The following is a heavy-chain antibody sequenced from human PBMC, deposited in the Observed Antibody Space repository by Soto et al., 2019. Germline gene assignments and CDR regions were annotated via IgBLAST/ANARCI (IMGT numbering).Heavy chain of an antibody. CDR1: GGSNSSGGYS. CDR3: ARGVYYCGRSNAFDI. J-gene: IGHJ3*02. Sequence: SETLSLTCAVSGGSNSSGGYSWRWLRQPPGKGLEWIGYIYCTGGTYYNPSRKRRVTISVDRSKNHCSLKLSSVTAADTAVYYCARGVYYCGRSNAFDIWGQGTMFAVSS. D-gene: IGHD3-10*01. CDR2: IYCTGGT. V-gene: IGHV4-30-2*01.